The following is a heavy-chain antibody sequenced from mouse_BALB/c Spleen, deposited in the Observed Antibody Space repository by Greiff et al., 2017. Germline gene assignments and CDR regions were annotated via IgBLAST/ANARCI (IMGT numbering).Heavy chain of an antibody. CDR3: ARAAYYRYRGYAMDY. D-gene: IGHD2-14*01. Sequence: DLVKPGASVKLSCKASGYTFTSYWINWIKQRPGQGLEWIGRIAPGSGSTYYNEMFKGKATLTVDTSSSTAYIQLSSLSSEDSAVYFCARAAYYRYRGYAMDYWGQGTSVTVSS. CDR1: GYTFTSYW. V-gene: IGHV1S41*01. J-gene: IGHJ4*01. CDR2: IAPGSGST.